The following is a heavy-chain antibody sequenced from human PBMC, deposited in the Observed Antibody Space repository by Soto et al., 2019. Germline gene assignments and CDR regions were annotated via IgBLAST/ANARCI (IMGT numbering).Heavy chain of an antibody. D-gene: IGHD2-8*01. CDR2: IIPILGIA. Sequence: SVKVSCKASGGTFSSYTISWVRQAPGQGLEWMGRIIPILGIANYAQKFQGRVTITADKSTSTAYMELTSLTSDDRAVYYCAKNGQPPYYYYGMDVWGQGTTVTVSS. CDR1: GGTFSSYT. CDR3: AKNGQPPYYYYGMDV. J-gene: IGHJ6*02. V-gene: IGHV1-69*02.